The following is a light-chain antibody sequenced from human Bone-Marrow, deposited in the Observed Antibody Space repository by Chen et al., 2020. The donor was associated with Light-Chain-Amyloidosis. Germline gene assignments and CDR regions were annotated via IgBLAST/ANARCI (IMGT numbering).Light chain of an antibody. CDR1: QNISRW. CDR3: QQYKTYST. J-gene: IGKJ1*01. Sequence: DIQMTQSPSTLSASVGDRVTITCQASQNISRWLTWYQQKPGKAPKLLIYWTSTFEPGVPSRFSGRGSGTEFTLTISSLQPADFATYYCQQYKTYSTFGQGTKVEIK. V-gene: IGKV1-5*03. CDR2: WTS.